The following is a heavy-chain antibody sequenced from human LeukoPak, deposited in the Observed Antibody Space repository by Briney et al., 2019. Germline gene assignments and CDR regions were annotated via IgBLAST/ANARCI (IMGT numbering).Heavy chain of an antibody. CDR2: IYHSGST. CDR1: GYSISSGYY. CDR3: ARPLGGTGAFDI. D-gene: IGHD3-16*01. J-gene: IGHJ3*02. V-gene: IGHV4-38-2*01. Sequence: PSETLSLTCAVSGYSISSGYYWGWIRQPPGKGLEWIGRIYHSGSTYYNPSLKSRVTISVDTSKNQFSLKLSSVTTADTAVYYCARPLGGTGAFDIWGQGTMVTVSS.